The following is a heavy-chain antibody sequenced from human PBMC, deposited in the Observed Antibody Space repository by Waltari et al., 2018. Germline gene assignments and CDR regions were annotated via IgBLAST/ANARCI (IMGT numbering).Heavy chain of an antibody. D-gene: IGHD3-10*01. CDR3: ARGGSTMLRGSIVNFCFDF. J-gene: IGHJ4*02. CDR2: GFPMFGTA. CDR1: GGTFKNYA. Sequence: QVQLVQSGAEVKKPGSSVKASCKSSGGTFKNYAITWLQQVPGQGLQWVGGGFPMFGTANYAQELHGRVTITADESATTAYMELSSLISDDTGVYYCARGGSTMLRGSIVNFCFDFWGQGTLVTVSS. V-gene: IGHV1-69*12.